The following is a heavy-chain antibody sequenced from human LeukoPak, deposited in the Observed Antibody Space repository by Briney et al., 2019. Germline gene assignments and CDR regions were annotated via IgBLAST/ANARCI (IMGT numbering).Heavy chain of an antibody. CDR2: INHSGST. CDR3: ARHGSAGYCTNGVCYTLDD. D-gene: IGHD2-8*01. J-gene: IGHJ4*02. CDR1: GGSFSGYY. V-gene: IGHV4-34*01. Sequence: SETLSLTCAVHGGSFSGYYWSWIRQPPGKGLEWSGEINHSGSTNYNPSLKSRVTISVDTSENQFSLKLSSVTAADTAVYYCARHGSAGYCTNGVCYTLDDWGQGTLVTVSS.